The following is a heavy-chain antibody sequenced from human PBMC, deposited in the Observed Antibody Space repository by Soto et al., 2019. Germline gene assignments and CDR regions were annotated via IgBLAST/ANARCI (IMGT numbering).Heavy chain of an antibody. CDR2: IIPLIGTE. J-gene: IGHJ4*02. CDR3: ATRISARPAYFDS. V-gene: IGHV1-69*01. Sequence: VQLVQSGAEVKKPGSSVKVSCKASGGTFRSYVISWVRQAPGEGLEWMGGIIPLIGTENYAQKFQGRVTITADESTSTAYMGLSSLRSEDTGMYDCATRISARPAYFDSWSQGTLVTVSS. D-gene: IGHD6-25*01. CDR1: GGTFRSYV.